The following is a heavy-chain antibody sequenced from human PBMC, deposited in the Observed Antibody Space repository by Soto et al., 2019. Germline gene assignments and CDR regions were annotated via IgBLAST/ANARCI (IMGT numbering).Heavy chain of an antibody. V-gene: IGHV3-9*01. Sequence: EVQLVESGGGLVQPGRSLRLSCAASGFTFDDYAMHWVRQAPGKGLEWVSGISWNSGSIGYADSVKGRFTISRDNAKNSLYLQMNSLRAEDTALYYCAKDSRGYSSGWLNWFDPWGQGTLVTVSS. CDR3: AKDSRGYSSGWLNWFDP. CDR1: GFTFDDYA. CDR2: ISWNSGSI. J-gene: IGHJ5*02. D-gene: IGHD6-19*01.